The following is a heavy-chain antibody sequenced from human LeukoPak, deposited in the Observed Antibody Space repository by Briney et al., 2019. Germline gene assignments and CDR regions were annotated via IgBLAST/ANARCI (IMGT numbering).Heavy chain of an antibody. CDR1: GGSFSGYY. D-gene: IGHD2-2*03. V-gene: IGHV4-34*01. J-gene: IGHJ3*02. Sequence: SETLSLTCAVYGGSFSGYYWSWIRQPPGKGLEWIGEINHSGSTNYNPSLKSRVTISVGTSKNQFSLKLSSVTAADTAVYYCARGRAGYCSSTSCWGRSFDIWGQGTMVTVSS. CDR2: INHSGST. CDR3: ARGRAGYCSSTSCWGRSFDI.